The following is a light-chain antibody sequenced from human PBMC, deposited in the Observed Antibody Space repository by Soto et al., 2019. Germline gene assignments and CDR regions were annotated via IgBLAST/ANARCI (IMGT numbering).Light chain of an antibody. J-gene: IGKJ5*01. Sequence: EIVLTQSPGTLSLSPGERATLSCRASQSLRSSYLAWYQRKPGQAPRLLMFGASRRATGIPDRFNGSGSGTDFILTISRLEPEDVAVYYCQQHGTSPYTFGQGTRLEIK. CDR1: QSLRSSY. CDR3: QQHGTSPYT. V-gene: IGKV3-20*01. CDR2: GAS.